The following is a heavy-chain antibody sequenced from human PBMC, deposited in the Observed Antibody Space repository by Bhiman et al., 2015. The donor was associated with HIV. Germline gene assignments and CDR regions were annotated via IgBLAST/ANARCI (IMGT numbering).Heavy chain of an antibody. CDR2: ISSSSYI. Sequence: EVQLVESGGGLVKPGGSLRLSCAASGFTFSIYTMNWVRQAPGKGLEWVSSISSSSYIYYADSVKGRFTISRDNAKNSLYLQMNSLRAEDTAMYYCARSGATGLHEDYFDYWGQGTLVTVSS. CDR1: GFTFSIYT. J-gene: IGHJ4*02. CDR3: ARSGATGLHEDYFDY. V-gene: IGHV3-21*01. D-gene: IGHD1-26*01.